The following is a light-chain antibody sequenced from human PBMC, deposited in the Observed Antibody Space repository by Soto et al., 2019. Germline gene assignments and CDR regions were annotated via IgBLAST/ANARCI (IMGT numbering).Light chain of an antibody. V-gene: IGKV3-15*01. CDR2: GAS. Sequence: EIVLTQSPGTLSLSPGEIATLSFRASQSISDTLAWYQQKPGQAPRLLIHGASTRAPGFPARFSGSGSGTDFTLTISSLQSEDFAVYYCQQYDNWPWTFGQGTKVDIK. J-gene: IGKJ1*01. CDR1: QSISDT. CDR3: QQYDNWPWT.